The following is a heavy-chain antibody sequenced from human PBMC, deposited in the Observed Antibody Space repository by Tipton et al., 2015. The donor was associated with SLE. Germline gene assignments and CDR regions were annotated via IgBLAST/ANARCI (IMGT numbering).Heavy chain of an antibody. CDR1: GFTFSSYS. CDR2: ISSSGSTI. D-gene: IGHD2-2*01. J-gene: IGHJ4*02. V-gene: IGHV3-48*01. CDR3: AKGYQLLPFDY. Sequence: SLRLSCAASGFTFSSYSMNWVRQAPGKGLEWVSYISSSGSTIYYADSVKGRFTISRDNSKNTLYLQMNSLRAEDTAVYYCAKGYQLLPFDYWGQGTLVTVSS.